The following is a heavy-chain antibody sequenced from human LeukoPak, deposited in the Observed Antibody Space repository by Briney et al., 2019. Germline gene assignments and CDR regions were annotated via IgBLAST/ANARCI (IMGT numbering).Heavy chain of an antibody. D-gene: IGHD3-3*01. J-gene: IGHJ5*02. V-gene: IGHV3-23*01. CDR2: ISVSGGSP. Sequence: PGGSLRLSCAASGFNFSSYAIMWVRQAPGKGLDWVSTISVSGGSPNYADSVKGRFTISRDNSKNTLFLQMNSLRAEDTALYYCAKGLREYDFWSGYATWGQGTLVTVSS. CDR3: AKGLREYDFWSGYAT. CDR1: GFNFSSYA.